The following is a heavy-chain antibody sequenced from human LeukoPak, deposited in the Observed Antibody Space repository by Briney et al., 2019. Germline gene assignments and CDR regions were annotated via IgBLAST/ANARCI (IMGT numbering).Heavy chain of an antibody. J-gene: IGHJ4*02. V-gene: IGHV3-48*01. CDR1: GFTFSDYS. D-gene: IGHD5-24*01. CDR3: ARDYKYAFDN. CDR2: IGIDSGNT. Sequence: PGGSLRLSCAASGFTFSDYSMNWVRQAPGKGLEWISYIGIDSGNTNYADSVNGRFTISGDKAKNSLYLQMNSLRVEDTAVYYCARDYKYAFDNWGQGTLVTVSS.